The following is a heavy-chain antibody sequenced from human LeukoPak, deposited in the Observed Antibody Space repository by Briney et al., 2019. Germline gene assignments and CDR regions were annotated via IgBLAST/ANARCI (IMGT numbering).Heavy chain of an antibody. D-gene: IGHD2-15*01. CDR1: GFTFSSYA. Sequence: AGGSLRLSCAASGFTFSSYAMSWVRQAPGKGLEWVSAISGSGGSTYYADSVKGRFTISRDNSKNTLYLQMNSLRAEDTAVYYCAKDQCSGGSCSFDYWGQGTLVTVSS. CDR3: AKDQCSGGSCSFDY. J-gene: IGHJ4*02. CDR2: ISGSGGST. V-gene: IGHV3-23*01.